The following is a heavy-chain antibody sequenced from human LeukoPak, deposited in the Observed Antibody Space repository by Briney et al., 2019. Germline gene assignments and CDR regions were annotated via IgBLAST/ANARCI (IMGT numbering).Heavy chain of an antibody. CDR1: GYTFTSYG. CDR3: ARRVYYYDSSGYYFLADY. V-gene: IGHV1-18*01. J-gene: IGHJ4*02. D-gene: IGHD3-22*01. Sequence: ASVKVSCKASGYTFTSYGISWVRQAPGQGLEWMGWISAYNGNTNYAQKLQGRVTMTTDTSTSTAYMELRSLRSDDTAVYYCARRVYYYDSSGYYFLADYWAQEPLAPVPS. CDR2: ISAYNGNT.